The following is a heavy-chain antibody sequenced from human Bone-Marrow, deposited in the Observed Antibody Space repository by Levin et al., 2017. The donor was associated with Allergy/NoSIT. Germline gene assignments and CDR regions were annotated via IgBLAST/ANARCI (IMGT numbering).Heavy chain of an antibody. CDR2: IYYSGST. V-gene: IGHV4-59*01. CDR3: ASGMCTGGSCYDRLDY. CDR1: GGSLRSYF. Sequence: SQTLSLPCTVSGGSLRSYFWSWIRPPPGKGLEWIGFIYYSGSTNYNPSLKSRVTISVDTSKNQFSLKLRSVTAADTAVYYCASGMCTGGSCYDRLDYWGQGTLVTVSS. J-gene: IGHJ4*02. D-gene: IGHD2-15*01.